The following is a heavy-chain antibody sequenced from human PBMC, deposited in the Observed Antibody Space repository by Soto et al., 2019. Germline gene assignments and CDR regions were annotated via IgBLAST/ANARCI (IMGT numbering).Heavy chain of an antibody. CDR3: ARDSCSGGSCYSSWFDP. J-gene: IGHJ5*02. CDR2: IYYSGST. Sequence: SETLSLTCTVSGGSISSYYWSWIRQPPGKGLEWIGYIYYSGSTNYNPSLKSRVTISVDTSKNQFSLKLSSVTAADTAVYYCARDSCSGGSCYSSWFDPWGQGTLVTVS. CDR1: GGSISSYY. V-gene: IGHV4-59*01. D-gene: IGHD2-15*01.